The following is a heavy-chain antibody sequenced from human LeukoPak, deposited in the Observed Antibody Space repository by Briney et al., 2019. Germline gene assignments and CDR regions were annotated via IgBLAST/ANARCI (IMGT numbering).Heavy chain of an antibody. CDR3: ARVRGPYQGVARRGYYGMDV. J-gene: IGHJ6*02. CDR1: GGSISSGGYY. CDR2: IYYSGST. Sequence: SQTLSLTCTVSGGSISSGGYYWSWIRQHPGKGLEWIGYIYYSGSTYYNPSLKSRVTISVDTSKNQFSLKLSSVTAADTAVYYYARVRGPYQGVARRGYYGMDVWGQGTTVTVSS. D-gene: IGHD3-3*01. V-gene: IGHV4-31*03.